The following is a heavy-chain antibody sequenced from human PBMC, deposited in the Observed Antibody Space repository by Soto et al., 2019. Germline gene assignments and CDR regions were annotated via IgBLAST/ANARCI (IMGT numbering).Heavy chain of an antibody. CDR1: SGSISGYY. J-gene: IGHJ6*02. D-gene: IGHD3-10*01. Sequence: SETLSLTCTVSSGSISGYYWSWVRQPPGKGLEWIGYIYYSGSTNYNPSLKSRVTISVDTSKNQFFLKLSSVKGRFTISRDDSKSITYLQMKSLKTEDTAVYYCSRGLPRYYYGSGSYPSHPDLPRLYYYYYYGMDVWGQGTTVTVSS. V-gene: IGHV4-59*01. CDR2: IYYSGST. CDR3: SKSITYLQMKSLKTEDTAVYYCSRGLPRYYYGSGSYPSHPDLPRLYYYYYYGMDV.